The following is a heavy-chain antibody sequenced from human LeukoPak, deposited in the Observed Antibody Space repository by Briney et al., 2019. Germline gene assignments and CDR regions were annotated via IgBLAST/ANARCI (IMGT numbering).Heavy chain of an antibody. D-gene: IGHD2-15*01. CDR3: ASTFPYCSDDGCAL. V-gene: IGHV3-7*01. Sequence: GGSPRLSCVASGVAIRNSWMSWVRQAPGKGLEWVANIHPDGSVQNYVDSVKGRFTISRDNAKNSLYLQINNLRAEDTAVYYCASTFPYCSDDGCALGGQGTLVTVSS. J-gene: IGHJ1*01. CDR2: IHPDGSVQ. CDR1: GVAIRNSW.